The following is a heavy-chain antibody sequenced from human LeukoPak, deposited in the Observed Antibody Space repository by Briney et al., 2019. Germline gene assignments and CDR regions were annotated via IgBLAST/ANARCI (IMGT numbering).Heavy chain of an antibody. V-gene: IGHV4-59*08. D-gene: IGHD3-16*01. CDR1: GGSISSYY. CDR3: XXXXXXXVNVRALDAFDI. J-gene: IGHJ3*02. Sequence: SETLSLTCTVSGGSISSYYWSWIRQPPGKGLEWIGYIYYSGSTNYNPSLKSRVTISVDTSKNQFSLKLSSVTAADTAVYYCXXXXXXXVNVRALDAFDIWGQGTMVTVSS. CDR2: IYYSGST.